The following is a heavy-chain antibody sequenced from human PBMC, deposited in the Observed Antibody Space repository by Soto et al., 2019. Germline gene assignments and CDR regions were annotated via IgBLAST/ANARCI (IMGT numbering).Heavy chain of an antibody. CDR3: ARADYAWFDP. CDR2: IHHSGST. Sequence: QVQLQQWGAGLLKPSETLSLTRAVYGGSFSGYYWSWIRQPPGKGLEWIGKIHHSGSTNYNPSLKSRVTISVDTSKNQFSLKLSSVTAADTAVYYCARADYAWFDPWGQGTLVTVSS. J-gene: IGHJ5*02. CDR1: GGSFSGYY. D-gene: IGHD4-17*01. V-gene: IGHV4-34*01.